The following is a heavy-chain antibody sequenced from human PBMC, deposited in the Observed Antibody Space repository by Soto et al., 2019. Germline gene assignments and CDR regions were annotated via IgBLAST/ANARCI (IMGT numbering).Heavy chain of an antibody. D-gene: IGHD3-3*01. CDR1: GFTFSSYA. CDR3: AKERCQDDFWSGYPHYYYGMDV. Sequence: LRLSCAASGFTFSSYAMSWVRQAPVNVLEWVSAISGSGGSTYYADSVKGRFTISRDNSKNTLYLQMNSLRAEDTAVYYCAKERCQDDFWSGYPHYYYGMDVWGQGTTVTVSS. J-gene: IGHJ6*02. CDR2: ISGSGGST. V-gene: IGHV3-23*01.